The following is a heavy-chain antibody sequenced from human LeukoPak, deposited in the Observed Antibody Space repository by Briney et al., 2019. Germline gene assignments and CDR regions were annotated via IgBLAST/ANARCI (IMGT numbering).Heavy chain of an antibody. CDR3: ARHHHSSEWYFDY. CDR1: GVSISSGGYY. D-gene: IGHD6-19*01. Sequence: SETLSLTCTVSGVSISSGGYYWSWIRQHPGQGLEWIGYISYSGSTYYNPSLKSRVTISVDTSKNQFSLKLSSVTAADTAVYYCARHHHSSEWYFDYWGQGTLVTVSS. J-gene: IGHJ4*02. CDR2: ISYSGST. V-gene: IGHV4-31*03.